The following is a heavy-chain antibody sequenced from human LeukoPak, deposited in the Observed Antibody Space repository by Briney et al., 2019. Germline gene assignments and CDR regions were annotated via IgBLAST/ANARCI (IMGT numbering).Heavy chain of an antibody. Sequence: GASVKVPCKASGGTFSSYAISWVRQAPGQGLEWMGRIIPIFGTANYAQKFQGRVTITTDESTSTAYMELSSLRSEDTAVYYCARDCSSTSCYFPNYYYMDVWGKGTTVTVSS. J-gene: IGHJ6*03. V-gene: IGHV1-69*05. CDR3: ARDCSSTSCYFPNYYYMDV. D-gene: IGHD2-2*01. CDR2: IIPIFGTA. CDR1: GGTFSSYA.